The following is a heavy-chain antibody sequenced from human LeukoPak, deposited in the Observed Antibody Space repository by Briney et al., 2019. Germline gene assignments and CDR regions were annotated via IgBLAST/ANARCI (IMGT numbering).Heavy chain of an antibody. CDR3: ARDCSGGSCGYFDS. D-gene: IGHD2-15*01. J-gene: IGHJ4*02. CDR2: INHSGCT. Sequence: SETLSLTCAVYGGSFSAHYWSWIRQPPGKGLEWIGEINHSGCTNFNPSLKSRVTISVDTSKSQFSLKLSSVTAADTAVYYCARDCSGGSCGYFDSWGQGTLVTVSS. V-gene: IGHV4-34*01. CDR1: GGSFSAHY.